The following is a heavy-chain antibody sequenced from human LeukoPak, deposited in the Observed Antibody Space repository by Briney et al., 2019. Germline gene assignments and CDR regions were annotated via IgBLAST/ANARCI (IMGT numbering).Heavy chain of an antibody. D-gene: IGHD1-14*01. Sequence: SQTLSLTCTVSGGSISNGGYYWSWIRQHPGKGLEWIGYIYDSGATYYSPALQSRVTISVDTSDNKFSLKLRSLTAADTAVYYCARGGDRRGFDYWGQGTLVTVSS. CDR3: ARGGDRRGFDY. J-gene: IGHJ4*02. CDR1: GGSISNGGYY. V-gene: IGHV4-31*03. CDR2: IYDSGAT.